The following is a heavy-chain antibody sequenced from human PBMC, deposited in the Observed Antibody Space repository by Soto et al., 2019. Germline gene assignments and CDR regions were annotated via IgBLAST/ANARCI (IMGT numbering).Heavy chain of an antibody. CDR1: GFTFSSYA. D-gene: IGHD3-16*01. V-gene: IGHV3-7*03. CDR2: ITSNGGET. J-gene: IGHJ6*02. Sequence: PGGSLRLSCAASGFTFSSYAMSWVRQAPGKGLEWVADITSNGGETYYVDAVKGRFTISRDNGKNSLFLQMNSLSAEDTAVYYCARVRRDGNTGFAMDVWGQGTTVTVSS. CDR3: ARVRRDGNTGFAMDV.